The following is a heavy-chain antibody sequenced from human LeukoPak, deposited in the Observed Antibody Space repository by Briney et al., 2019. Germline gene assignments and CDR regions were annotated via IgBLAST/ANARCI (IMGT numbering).Heavy chain of an antibody. Sequence: PGGSLRLSCAASGFSFISYGMHWVRQAPGKGLEWVGVISDDGRNKKYADSVKGRFTISRDNSKDTLYLQMNSLRGEDTAVYYCANQGPPYQLPQQIWFDPWGQGTLVTVSS. D-gene: IGHD2-2*01. CDR3: ANQGPPYQLPQQIWFDP. CDR1: GFSFISYG. J-gene: IGHJ5*02. V-gene: IGHV3-30*18. CDR2: ISDDGRNK.